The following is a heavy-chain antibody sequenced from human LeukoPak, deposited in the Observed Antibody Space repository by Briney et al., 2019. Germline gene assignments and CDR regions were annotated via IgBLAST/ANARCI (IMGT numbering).Heavy chain of an antibody. V-gene: IGHV3-21*01. D-gene: IGHD6-19*01. CDR2: ISSSSSYI. Sequence: GGSLRLSCAASGFTFSSYSMNWVRQAPGKGLGWVSSISSSSSYIYYADSVKGRFTISRDNAKNSLYLQMNSLRAEDTAVYYCATATSVAGRRTRIDYWGQGTLVTVSS. CDR3: ATATSVAGRRTRIDY. CDR1: GFTFSSYS. J-gene: IGHJ4*02.